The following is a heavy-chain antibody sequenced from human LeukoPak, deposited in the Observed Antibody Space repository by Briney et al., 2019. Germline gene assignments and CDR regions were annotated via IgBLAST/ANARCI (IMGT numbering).Heavy chain of an antibody. D-gene: IGHD2-15*01. CDR2: INPDGSNK. CDR3: AKGSAWSADY. V-gene: IGHV3-7*03. J-gene: IGHJ4*02. Sequence: GGPLRLSCAASGFTFTSYSMNWVRQAPGKGLEWVAHINPDGSNKYHIESVKGRFSSSRDNAKNSLYLQMNSLRAEDTAIYYCAKGSAWSADYWGQGTLVTVSS. CDR1: GFTFTSYS.